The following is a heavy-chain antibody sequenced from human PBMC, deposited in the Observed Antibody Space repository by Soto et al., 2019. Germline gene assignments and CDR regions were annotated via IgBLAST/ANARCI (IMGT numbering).Heavy chain of an antibody. D-gene: IGHD2-15*01. V-gene: IGHV1-8*01. J-gene: IGHJ4*02. CDR2: MNPDNGDT. Sequence: QVPLVQSGAEVKKPGASVKVSCKTSGYTFSSYDINWVRQATGQGLEWMGWMNPDNGDTGYAQKFQGRVTMTMNTSISTACMEMSSLTSEDTAMYFCARVGGSGCSCYAEYWGQGTRVTVSS. CDR1: GYTFSSYD. CDR3: ARVGGSGCSCYAEY.